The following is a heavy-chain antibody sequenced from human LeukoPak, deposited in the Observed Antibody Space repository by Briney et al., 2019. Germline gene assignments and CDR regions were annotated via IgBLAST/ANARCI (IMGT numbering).Heavy chain of an antibody. D-gene: IGHD3-22*01. J-gene: IGHJ4*02. CDR2: TYPSEST. CDR3: ARGAYYHDTMD. CDR1: GGSISSYY. Sequence: SETLSLTCTVSGGSISSYYWSWLRQPPGKGLEWIGNTYPSESTNHNPSLKSRVTISVDTSKNQLSLKLSSVTTADTAVYYRARGAYYHDTMDWGQGTLVTVSS. V-gene: IGHV4-59*01.